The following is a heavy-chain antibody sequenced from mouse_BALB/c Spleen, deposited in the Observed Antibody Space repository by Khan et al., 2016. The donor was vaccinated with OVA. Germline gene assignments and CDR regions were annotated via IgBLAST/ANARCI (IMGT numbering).Heavy chain of an antibody. CDR2: ISYSGST. CDR1: GYSITSGYG. Sequence: EVKLLESGPGLVKPSQSLSLTCTVTGYSITSGYGWNWIRQFPGNKLEWMGYISYSGSTNYNPSLKSRISITRDTSKKQFFLQLNSVTTEDTATYYCDRTARIKYWGQGTTLTVSS. V-gene: IGHV3-2*02. CDR3: DRTARIKY. D-gene: IGHD1-2*01. J-gene: IGHJ2*01.